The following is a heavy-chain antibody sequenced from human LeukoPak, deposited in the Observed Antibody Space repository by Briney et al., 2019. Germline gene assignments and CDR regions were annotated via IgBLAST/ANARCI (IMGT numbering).Heavy chain of an antibody. CDR1: GGFSSGYY. Sequence: PSETLSLTCALYGGFSSGYYWSWIRQPPGKGLEWLGEINHSGSPNYNPSLKSRVTISVDTSKNQCSLKLTSVTAADTAVYYCARKEGGQLVNTRRWFDPWGKGTLVTVSS. CDR2: INHSGSP. J-gene: IGHJ5*02. CDR3: ARKEGGQLVNTRRWFDP. V-gene: IGHV4-34*01. D-gene: IGHD6-13*01.